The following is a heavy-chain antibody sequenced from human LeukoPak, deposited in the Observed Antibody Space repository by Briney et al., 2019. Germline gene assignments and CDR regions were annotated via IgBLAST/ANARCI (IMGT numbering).Heavy chain of an antibody. CDR3: ARQNTIIAAAGSFDY. V-gene: IGHV4-59*08. CDR1: GGSISSYY. CDR2: IYYSGST. J-gene: IGHJ4*02. D-gene: IGHD6-13*01. Sequence: SETLSLTCTVSGGSISSYYWSWIRQPPGKGLEWIGYIYYSGSTNYNPSLKSRVTISVDTSKNQFSLKLSSVTAADTAVYHCARQNTIIAAAGSFDYWGQGTLVTVSS.